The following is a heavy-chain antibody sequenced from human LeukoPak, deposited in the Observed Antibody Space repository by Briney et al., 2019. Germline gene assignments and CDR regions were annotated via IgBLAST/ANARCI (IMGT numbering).Heavy chain of an antibody. V-gene: IGHV4-39*01. J-gene: IGHJ4*02. CDR3: ASGRFDY. CDR2: NSGST. Sequence: SETLSLTCTVSGGSISSSSYYWGWIRQPPGKGLEWIGNNSGSTYYSPSLKSRVTISVDTSKNQFSLKLSSVTAADTAVYYCASGRFDYWGQGTLVTVSS. CDR1: GGSISSSSYY.